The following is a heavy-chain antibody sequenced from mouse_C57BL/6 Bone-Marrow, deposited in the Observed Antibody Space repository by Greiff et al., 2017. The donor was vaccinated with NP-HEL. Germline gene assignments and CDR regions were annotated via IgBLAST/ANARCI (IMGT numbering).Heavy chain of an antibody. CDR2: IYPGSGST. D-gene: IGHD2-3*01. Sequence: QVQLKQPGAELVKPGASVKMSCKASGYTFTSYWITWVKQRPGQGLEWIGYIYPGSGSTNYNEKFKSKATLTVDTSSSTAYMQLSSLTSEDSAVYYCAREGYDGYRRGGFAYWGQGTLVTVSA. CDR1: GYTFTSYW. V-gene: IGHV1-55*01. J-gene: IGHJ3*01. CDR3: AREGYDGYRRGGFAY.